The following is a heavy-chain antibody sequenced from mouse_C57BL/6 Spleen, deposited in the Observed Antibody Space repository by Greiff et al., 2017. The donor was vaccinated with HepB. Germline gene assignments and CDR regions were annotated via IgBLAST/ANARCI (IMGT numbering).Heavy chain of an antibody. CDR3: ARGELGLAWFAY. J-gene: IGHJ3*01. D-gene: IGHD4-1*01. Sequence: QVQLQQPGAELVRPGSSVKLSCKASGYTFTSYWMHWVKQRPIQGLEWIGNIDPSDSETHYNQKFKDKATLTVDKSSSTAYMQSSSLTAEDSAVYYCARGELGLAWFAYWGQGTLVTVSA. CDR1: GYTFTSYW. V-gene: IGHV1-52*01. CDR2: IDPSDSET.